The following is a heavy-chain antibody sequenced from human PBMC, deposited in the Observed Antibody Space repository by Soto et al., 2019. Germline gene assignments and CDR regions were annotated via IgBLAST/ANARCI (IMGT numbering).Heavy chain of an antibody. J-gene: IGHJ6*02. CDR3: ARERWYYYGMDV. V-gene: IGHV4-61*01. CDR1: GGSVSSGSYY. D-gene: IGHD2-15*01. CDR2: IYYSGST. Sequence: SETLSLTCTVSGGSVSSGSYYWSWIRQPPGKGLEWIGYIYYSGSTNYNPSLKSRVTISVDTSKNQFSLKLSSVSAADTAVYYCARERWYYYGMDVWGQGTTVTVSS.